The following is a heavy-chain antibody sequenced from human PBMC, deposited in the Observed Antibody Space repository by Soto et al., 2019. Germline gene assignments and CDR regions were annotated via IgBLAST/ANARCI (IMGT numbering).Heavy chain of an antibody. Sequence: SETLSLTCAVSGYSISSGYYWGWIRQPPGKGLEWIGSIYHSGSTYYNPSLKSRVTISVDTSKNQFSLKLSSVTAADTAVYYCAREGTTVTTYYYYYGMDVWGQGTTVTVSS. CDR2: IYHSGST. CDR1: GYSISSGYY. D-gene: IGHD4-17*01. J-gene: IGHJ6*02. CDR3: AREGTTVTTYYYYYGMDV. V-gene: IGHV4-38-2*02.